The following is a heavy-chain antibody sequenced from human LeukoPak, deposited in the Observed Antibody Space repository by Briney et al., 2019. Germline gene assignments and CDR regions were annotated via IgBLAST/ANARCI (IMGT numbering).Heavy chain of an antibody. CDR3: AKDYNYGSGSYHPTFDY. Sequence: GGSLRLSCAASGFTFDDYATHWVRQAPGKGLEWVSGISWNSGSIGYADSVKGRFTISRDNAKNSLYLQMNSLRAEDTALYYCAKDYNYGSGSYHPTFDYWGQGTLVTVSS. CDR1: GFTFDDYA. D-gene: IGHD3-10*01. CDR2: ISWNSGSI. V-gene: IGHV3-9*01. J-gene: IGHJ4*02.